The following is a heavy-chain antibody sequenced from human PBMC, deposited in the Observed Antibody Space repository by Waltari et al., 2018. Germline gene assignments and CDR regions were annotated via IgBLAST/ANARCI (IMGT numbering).Heavy chain of an antibody. CDR2: IKSKTDGGTT. Sequence: EVQLVESGGGLVKPGGSLRLSCAASGFTFSNAWMNWVRQAPGTGLEWVGRIKSKTDGGTTDYAAPVKGRFTISRDDSKNTLYLQMNSLKTEDTAVYYCTTDLVIVVVVAATGGFDYWGQGTLVTVSS. J-gene: IGHJ4*02. D-gene: IGHD2-15*01. V-gene: IGHV3-15*07. CDR3: TTDLVIVVVVAATGGFDY. CDR1: GFTFSNAW.